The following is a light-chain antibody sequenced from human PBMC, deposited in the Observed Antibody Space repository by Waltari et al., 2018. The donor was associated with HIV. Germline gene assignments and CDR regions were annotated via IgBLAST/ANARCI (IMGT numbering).Light chain of an antibody. V-gene: IGLV1-40*01. CDR1: HSNIGAGFV. CDR2: APT. J-gene: IGLJ1*01. CDR3: QSYDSSLSGYV. Sequence: QSVLTQPPSASGAPGQRVTLSRTGDHSNIGAGFVVHWYQQLPGTAPKPLLYAPTTRPSGVPDRFSGSKSGTSASLAITGLQAEDEADYYCQSYDSSLSGYVFATGTRVTVL.